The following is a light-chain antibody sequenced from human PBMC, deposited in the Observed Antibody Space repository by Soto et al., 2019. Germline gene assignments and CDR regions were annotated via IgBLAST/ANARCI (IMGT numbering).Light chain of an antibody. V-gene: IGKV3-15*01. CDR1: QSMYNN. J-gene: IGKJ4*01. CDR2: HAS. Sequence: EIVMTQSPATLSVSPGERATLSCRASQSMYNNLAWYQQKHGQAPRLLIYHASAKATGIPARFSGSGSGTEFTLTISSLQSEDFAVYYCQQYNNWPLTFGGGTKVEI. CDR3: QQYNNWPLT.